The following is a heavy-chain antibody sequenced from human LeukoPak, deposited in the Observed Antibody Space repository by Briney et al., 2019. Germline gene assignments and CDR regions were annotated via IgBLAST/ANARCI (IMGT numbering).Heavy chain of an antibody. J-gene: IGHJ5*02. Sequence: ASVKVSCKASGGTFSSYAISWVRQAPGQGLEWMGGIIPIFGTANYAQKFQGRVTITTDESTSTAYMELSSLRSEDTAVYYCAREPNPYCSSTSCYRNWFDPWGQGTLVTVSS. D-gene: IGHD2-2*01. CDR2: IIPIFGTA. CDR1: GGTFSSYA. CDR3: AREPNPYCSSTSCYRNWFDP. V-gene: IGHV1-69*05.